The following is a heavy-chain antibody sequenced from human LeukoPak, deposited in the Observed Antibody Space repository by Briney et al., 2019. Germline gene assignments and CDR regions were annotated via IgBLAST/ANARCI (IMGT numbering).Heavy chain of an antibody. Sequence: PSETLSLTCTVSGGSISSGGFWNWIRQHPRKGLEWIGYIYHSGTTYYNPSLKSRVTISVDTSKNQFSLKLSSVTAADTAVYYCARDSSGYYWSDPWGQGTLVTVSS. CDR1: GGSISSGGF. D-gene: IGHD3-22*01. CDR2: IYHSGTT. V-gene: IGHV4-31*03. J-gene: IGHJ5*02. CDR3: ARDSSGYYWSDP.